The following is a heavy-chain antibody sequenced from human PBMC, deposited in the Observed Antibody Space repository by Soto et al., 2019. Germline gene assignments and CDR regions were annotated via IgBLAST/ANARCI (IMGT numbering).Heavy chain of an antibody. Sequence: DAAVKVSCKDSGYTFTDYYMHCVLRAPLQWLEWMGCINPNSGGTNYAQKFQGRVTMTRDTSISTAYMELSRLRSDDTAVYYCARSGALRITIFGVVTVNPFDYWGQGTLVTVSS. CDR2: INPNSGGT. J-gene: IGHJ4*02. CDR1: GYTFTDYY. V-gene: IGHV1-2*02. CDR3: ARSGALRITIFGVVTVNPFDY. D-gene: IGHD3-3*01.